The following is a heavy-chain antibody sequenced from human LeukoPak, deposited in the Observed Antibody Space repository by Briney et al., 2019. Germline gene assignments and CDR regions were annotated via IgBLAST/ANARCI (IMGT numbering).Heavy chain of an antibody. CDR1: GYTFTSYG. V-gene: IGHV1-18*01. D-gene: IGHD3-9*01. Sequence: VSVKVSCKASGYTFTSYGISWVRQAPGQGLEWMGWISAYNGNTNYAQKLQGRVTMTTDTSTSTAYMELRSLRSDDTAVYYCARERYFDWLSPTNPYYYYGMDVWGQGTTVTVSS. CDR2: ISAYNGNT. CDR3: ARERYFDWLSPTNPYYYYGMDV. J-gene: IGHJ6*02.